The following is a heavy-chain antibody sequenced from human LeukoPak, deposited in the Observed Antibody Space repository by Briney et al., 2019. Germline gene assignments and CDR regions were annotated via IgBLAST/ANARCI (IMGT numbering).Heavy chain of an antibody. CDR1: GGSFSGYY. Sequence: SETLSLTCAVYGGSFSGYYWSWIRQPPGKGLEWIGEINHSGSTNYNPSLKSRVTISVDTSKNQFSPRLSSVTPADTAVYYCASGRDQLTYFQYWGQGTLATVSS. D-gene: IGHD4/OR15-4a*01. CDR3: ASGRDQLTYFQY. V-gene: IGHV4-34*01. CDR2: INHSGST. J-gene: IGHJ1*01.